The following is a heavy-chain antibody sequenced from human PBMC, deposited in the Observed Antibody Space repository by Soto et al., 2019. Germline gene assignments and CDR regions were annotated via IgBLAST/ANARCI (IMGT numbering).Heavy chain of an antibody. Sequence: GGSLRLSCAASGFTFSRYGMHWVRQAPGKGLEWVAVVSYDGSNKYYADSVKGRFTISRDNSKNTLYLQMNSLRAEDTAVYYCAKSSVVGGMDVWGQGTTVTVSS. CDR2: VSYDGSNK. CDR1: GFTFSRYG. D-gene: IGHD1-26*01. CDR3: AKSSVVGGMDV. J-gene: IGHJ6*02. V-gene: IGHV3-30*18.